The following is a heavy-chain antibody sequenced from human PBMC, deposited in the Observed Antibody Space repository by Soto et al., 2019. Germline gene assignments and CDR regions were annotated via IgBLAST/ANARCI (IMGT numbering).Heavy chain of an antibody. D-gene: IGHD3-3*01. CDR3: ASNGPTIFGVVISPYGLDV. V-gene: IGHV1-8*01. CDR1: GYTFTSYD. CDR2: MNPNSGNT. J-gene: IGHJ6*02. Sequence: ASVKVSCKASGYTFTSYDINWVRQATGQGLEWMGWMNPNSGNTGYAQKFQGRVTMTRNTSISTAYMELSSLRSEDTAVYYCASNGPTIFGVVISPYGLDVWGQGTTVTVSS.